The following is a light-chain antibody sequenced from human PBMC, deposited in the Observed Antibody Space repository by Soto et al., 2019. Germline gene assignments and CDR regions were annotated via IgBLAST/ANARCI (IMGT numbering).Light chain of an antibody. V-gene: IGKV3-11*01. Sequence: EIVLTQSPATLSLSPGERATLSCRASQNVSTFFAWYQQKPGQAPRLLIYDVSNRATGFPARFSGSGSGTDFTLTISSLEPEDSAVYYCQHRSNWPAFGGGTKVEIK. J-gene: IGKJ4*01. CDR2: DVS. CDR3: QHRSNWPA. CDR1: QNVSTF.